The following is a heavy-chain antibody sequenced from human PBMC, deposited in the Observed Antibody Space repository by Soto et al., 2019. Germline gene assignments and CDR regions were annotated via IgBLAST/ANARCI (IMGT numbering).Heavy chain of an antibody. CDR3: TRDKDWAFDY. J-gene: IGHJ4*02. CDR2: IFATSTTI. D-gene: IGHD3-9*01. V-gene: IGHV3-48*04. CDR1: GFTFSSYS. Sequence: EVQLVESGGGLVQPGGSLRLSCVASGFTFSSYSMVWVRQAPGKGLEWISYIFATSTTIYYADSVKGRFTVSRDNTHNSLFILMNSLRAEDTAISNCTRDKDWAFDYWGQGTLVTVPS.